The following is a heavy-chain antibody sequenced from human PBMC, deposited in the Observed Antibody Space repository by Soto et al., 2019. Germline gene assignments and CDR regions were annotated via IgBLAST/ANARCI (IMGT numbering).Heavy chain of an antibody. CDR1: GFSFSSYG. D-gene: IGHD2-15*01. CDR2: IWYDGTNK. J-gene: IGHJ4*02. V-gene: IGHV3-33*01. Sequence: GGSLRLSCVASGFSFSSYGMHWVRQAPGKGLEWVAVIWYDGTNKYYADSVKGRCTISRDNSKNTLYLQMNSLTAEDTAVYYCAREGVTGYCSGGSCFPDYWGQGTLVTVSS. CDR3: AREGVTGYCSGGSCFPDY.